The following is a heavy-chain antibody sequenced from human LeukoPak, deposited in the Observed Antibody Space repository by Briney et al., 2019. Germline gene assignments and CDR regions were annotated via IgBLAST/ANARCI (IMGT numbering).Heavy chain of an antibody. J-gene: IGHJ4*02. CDR1: GGSISNYF. V-gene: IGHV4-59*05. CDR2: IYYSGST. CDR3: ARHLTGTHYYFDY. D-gene: IGHD1-20*01. Sequence: PSETLSLTCTVSGGSISNYFWTWIRQSPGKGLEWIGSIYYSGSTYYNPSLKSRVTISVDTSKNQFSLKLSSVTAADTAVYYCARHLTGTHYYFDYWGQGTLVTVSS.